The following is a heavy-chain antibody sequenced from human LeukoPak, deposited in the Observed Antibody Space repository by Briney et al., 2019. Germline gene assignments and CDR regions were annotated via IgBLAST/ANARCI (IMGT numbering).Heavy chain of an antibody. J-gene: IGHJ4*02. CDR2: ISYDGSNK. CDR3: ANSVAVAGKYDY. CDR1: GFTFSSHG. V-gene: IGHV3-30*18. D-gene: IGHD6-19*01. Sequence: GGSLRLSCAASGFTFSSHGMHWVRQAPGKGLEWVTFISYDGSNKYYGDSVKGRFIISRDNSKNTLYLQMNSLRAEDTAVYYCANSVAVAGKYDYWGQGTLVTVSS.